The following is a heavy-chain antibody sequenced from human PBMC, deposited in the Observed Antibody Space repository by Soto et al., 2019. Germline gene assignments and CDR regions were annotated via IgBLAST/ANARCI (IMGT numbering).Heavy chain of an antibody. V-gene: IGHV4-30-4*01. CDR3: ARFNSYGNWFDP. CDR2: IYYSGST. D-gene: IGHD5-18*01. Sequence: QVQLQESGPGLVKSSQTLSLTCTVSGGSINSGDYYWSWIRQPPGKGQEWIGYIYYSGSTYYKPSLKSRLTISVDTSKNQVSLKLSSVTAADTAVYYCARFNSYGNWFDPWGQGTLVTVSS. J-gene: IGHJ5*02. CDR1: GGSINSGDYY.